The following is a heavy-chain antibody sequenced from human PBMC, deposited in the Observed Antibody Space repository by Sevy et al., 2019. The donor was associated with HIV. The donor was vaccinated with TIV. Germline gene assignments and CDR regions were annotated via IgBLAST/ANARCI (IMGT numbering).Heavy chain of an antibody. CDR2: IYYSGST. Sequence: SETLSLPCTVSGGSISSSSYYWGWIRQPPGKGLEWIGSIYYSGSTYYNPSLKSRVTISVDTSKNQFSLKLSSVTAADTAVYYCARHLRLRNYDFWSGQLGGYYGMDVWGQGTTVTVSS. CDR1: GGSISSSSYY. D-gene: IGHD3-3*01. J-gene: IGHJ6*02. CDR3: ARHLRLRNYDFWSGQLGGYYGMDV. V-gene: IGHV4-39*01.